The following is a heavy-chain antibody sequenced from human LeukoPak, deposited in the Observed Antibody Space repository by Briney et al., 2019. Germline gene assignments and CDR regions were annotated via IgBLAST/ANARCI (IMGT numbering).Heavy chain of an antibody. CDR1: GFTFEDYA. CDR2: IRTKFYGGTA. CDR3: ARVGRDRGFDI. V-gene: IGHV3-49*03. J-gene: IGHJ3*02. D-gene: IGHD3-10*01. Sequence: GGSLTLSCTSSGFTFEDYALTWLRQAPGKGLEWLGFIRTKFYGGTADYAASVKDRFTISRDDYKNIAYLQMDGLKSEDTALYYCARVGRDRGFDIWGQGTAVTVSS.